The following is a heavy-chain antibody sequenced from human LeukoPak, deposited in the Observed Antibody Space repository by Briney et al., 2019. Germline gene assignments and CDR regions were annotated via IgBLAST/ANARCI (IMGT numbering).Heavy chain of an antibody. Sequence: ASVKVSCKASGYTFASYDITWVRQAPGQGLEWMGWMNPNSGNTGYARKFKGRVSMTRDTSITTAYMELSSLTSEDTAVYYCARGAPGSYCSGGSCPYFDYWGQGTLVSVSS. CDR2: MNPNSGNT. J-gene: IGHJ4*02. V-gene: IGHV1-8*01. CDR3: ARGAPGSYCSGGSCPYFDY. CDR1: GYTFASYD. D-gene: IGHD2-15*01.